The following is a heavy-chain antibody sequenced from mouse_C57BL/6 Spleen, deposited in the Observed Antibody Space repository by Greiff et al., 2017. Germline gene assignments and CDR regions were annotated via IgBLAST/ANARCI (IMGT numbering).Heavy chain of an antibody. Sequence: EVKLQESGPGLVKPSQSLSLTCSVTGYSITSGYYWNWIRQFPGNKLEWMGYISYDGSNNYNPSLKNRISITRDTSKNQFFLKLNCVTTEDTATYYCARGDYDGFADWGQGTLVTVSA. V-gene: IGHV3-6*01. D-gene: IGHD2-4*01. CDR2: ISYDGSN. CDR3: ARGDYDGFAD. J-gene: IGHJ3*01. CDR1: GYSITSGYY.